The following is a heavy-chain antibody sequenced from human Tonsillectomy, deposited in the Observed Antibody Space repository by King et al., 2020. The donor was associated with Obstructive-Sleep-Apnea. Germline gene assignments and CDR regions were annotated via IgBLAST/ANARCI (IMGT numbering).Heavy chain of an antibody. CDR2: ISSSGDYT. J-gene: IGHJ6*02. D-gene: IGHD2-21*02. CDR3: ARMSGDCCWDVNYNPMDV. CDR1: GLIFRSSA. V-gene: IGHV3-23*04. Sequence: VQLVESGGGSVQPGGSLRLSCAASGLIFRSSAMNWVRQAPGKGLEWVSTISSSGDYTYYADSVKGRFTISRDNSNNTIYLQMNSLRAEDTALYYSARMSGDCCWDVNYNPMDVWGQGTTVTVTS.